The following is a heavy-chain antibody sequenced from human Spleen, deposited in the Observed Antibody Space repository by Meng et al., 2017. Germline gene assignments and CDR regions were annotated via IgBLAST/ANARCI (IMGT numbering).Heavy chain of an antibody. Sequence: QVQLQESGPGLVKPSQTLSLTCTVSGGSISSGGYYWSWIHQHLGKGLEWIGYIYYSGSTYYNPSLKSRVTISVDTSKNQFSLKLSSVTAADTAVYYCASTGYSTNYYFDYWGQGTLVTCYS. J-gene: IGHJ4*02. V-gene: IGHV4-31*03. D-gene: IGHD3-9*01. CDR1: GGSISSGGYY. CDR2: IYYSGST. CDR3: ASTGYSTNYYFDY.